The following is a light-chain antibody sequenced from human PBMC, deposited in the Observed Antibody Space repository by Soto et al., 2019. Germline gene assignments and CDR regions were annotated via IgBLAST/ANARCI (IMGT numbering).Light chain of an antibody. CDR2: DAS. V-gene: IGKV3-11*01. CDR3: QQRSTWPLT. CDR1: QSVGSY. J-gene: IGKJ4*01. Sequence: EIVLTQSPATLSLSPGEGATLSCRAGQSVGSYLAWYQQKPGQAPRLVIYDASKRAAGLPARFSGSGSGTDFTLDISSLEPEDFAVYYCQQRSTWPLTFGGGTKVEIK.